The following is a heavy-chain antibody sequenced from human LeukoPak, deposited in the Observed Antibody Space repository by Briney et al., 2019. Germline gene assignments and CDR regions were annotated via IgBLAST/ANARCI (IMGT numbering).Heavy chain of an antibody. CDR3: ARDQDAFDI. CDR1: GGSISSYY. Sequence: SETLSLTSTVSGGSISSYYWSWIRQPPGKGLEWIGYIYYSGSTNYNPSLKSRVTISVDTSKNQFSLKLSSVTAADTAVYYCARDQDAFDIWGQGTMVTVSS. V-gene: IGHV4-59*12. J-gene: IGHJ3*02. CDR2: IYYSGST.